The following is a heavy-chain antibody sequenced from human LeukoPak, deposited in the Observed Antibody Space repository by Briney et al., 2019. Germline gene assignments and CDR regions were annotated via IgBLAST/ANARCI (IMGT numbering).Heavy chain of an antibody. CDR2: ISSSGSTI. Sequence: GGSLRLSCAASGFTFSSYEMNWVRQAPGKGLEWVSYISSSGSTIYYADSVKGRFTISRDNAKNSLYLQMNSLRVEDTAVYYCARESRDAFDIWGQGTMVTVPS. V-gene: IGHV3-48*03. CDR1: GFTFSSYE. J-gene: IGHJ3*02. CDR3: ARESRDAFDI.